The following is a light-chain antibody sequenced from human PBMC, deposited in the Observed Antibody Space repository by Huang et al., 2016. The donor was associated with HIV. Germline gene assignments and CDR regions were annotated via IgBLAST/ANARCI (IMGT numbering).Light chain of an antibody. V-gene: IGKV3-15*01. Sequence: EIVMTQSTASLPVSPGERATLSCRARQSVNSDLAWYQKKPGQAPRRLMYCASTRATGVPPRFSGSGSGTNFTLTISSLQSEDFAFYYCHQYHDWPRTFGQGTKVEVK. CDR1: QSVNSD. J-gene: IGKJ1*01. CDR3: HQYHDWPRT. CDR2: CAS.